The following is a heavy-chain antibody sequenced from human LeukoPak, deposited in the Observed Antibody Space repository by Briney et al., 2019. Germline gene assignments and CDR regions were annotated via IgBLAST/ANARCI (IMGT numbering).Heavy chain of an antibody. Sequence: GGSLRLSCAASGFTFSDYYMSWIRQAPGKGLEWISYISSSGSTIYYADSVKGRFTISRDNAKNSLYLQMNSLRAEDTAVYYCARKLHSRSSAWGYFDYWGQGTLVTVSS. CDR2: ISSSGSTI. CDR1: GFTFSDYY. CDR3: ARKLHSRSSAWGYFDY. V-gene: IGHV3-11*04. J-gene: IGHJ4*02. D-gene: IGHD6-6*01.